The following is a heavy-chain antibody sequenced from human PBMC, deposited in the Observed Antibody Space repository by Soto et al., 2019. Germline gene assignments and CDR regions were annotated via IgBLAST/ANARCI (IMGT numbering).Heavy chain of an antibody. CDR1: GYTFTSYG. CDR2: ISAYNGNT. CDR3: ARDAWDDIVVVPAAIGYYYYMDV. D-gene: IGHD2-2*02. V-gene: IGHV1-18*01. J-gene: IGHJ6*03. Sequence: ASLKVSCKASGYTFTSYGISWVRQAPGQGLEWMGWISAYNGNTNYAQKLQGRVTMTTDTSTSTAYMELRSLRSDDTAVYYCARDAWDDIVVVPAAIGYYYYMDVWGKGTTVNVSS.